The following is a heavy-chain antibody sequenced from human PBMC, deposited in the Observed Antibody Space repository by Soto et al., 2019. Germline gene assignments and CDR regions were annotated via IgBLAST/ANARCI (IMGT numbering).Heavy chain of an antibody. D-gene: IGHD3-3*01. CDR1: GYPVTAYY. V-gene: IGHV1-2*02. J-gene: IGHJ3*02. CDR2: INPATGAA. Sequence: QLHLAQSGAVVKKPGASVTVSCSASGYPVTAYYMHWVRQAPGRGLEWMGGINPATGAAKYTQTFQGGVPGARDTSTSTVFMELSGLTSADPAVFYGARGGGVGVAGSAAFDMWGQGTVVTVSS. CDR3: ARGGGVGVAGSAAFDM.